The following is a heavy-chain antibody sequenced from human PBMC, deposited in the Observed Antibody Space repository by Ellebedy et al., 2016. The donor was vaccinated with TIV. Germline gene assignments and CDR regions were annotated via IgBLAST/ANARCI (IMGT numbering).Heavy chain of an antibody. Sequence: AASVKVSCKASGYTFTGYYMHWVRQAPGQGLEWKGWINPNSGGTNYAQKFQGRVTMTRDTSISTAYMELSRLRSDDTALYYCAREHSGYRGSFAPHPLFDPWGQGTLVTVSS. CDR1: GYTFTGYY. V-gene: IGHV1-2*02. J-gene: IGHJ5*02. D-gene: IGHD3-22*01. CDR2: INPNSGGT. CDR3: AREHSGYRGSFAPHPLFDP.